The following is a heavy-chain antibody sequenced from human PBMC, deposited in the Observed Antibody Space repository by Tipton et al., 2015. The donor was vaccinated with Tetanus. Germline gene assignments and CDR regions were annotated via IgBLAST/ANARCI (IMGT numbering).Heavy chain of an antibody. CDR2: INPSGGST. V-gene: IGHV1-46*01. Sequence: QMQLVQSGAEVKKPGTSVKVSCKASGYTFTSYYMHWVRQAPGQGLEWMGIINPSGGSTSYAQKFQGRVTMTRDTSTSTVYMELSSLRSEDTAVYYCARDKRVLVVPADHYYGMDVWGQGTTVTVSS. CDR3: ARDKRVLVVPADHYYGMDV. CDR1: GYTFTSYY. J-gene: IGHJ6*02. D-gene: IGHD2-2*01.